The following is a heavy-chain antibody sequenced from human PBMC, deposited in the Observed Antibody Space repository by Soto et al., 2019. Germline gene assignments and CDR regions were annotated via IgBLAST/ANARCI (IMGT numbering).Heavy chain of an antibody. CDR3: ARARVGEYYDSSGYYYFDY. J-gene: IGHJ4*02. CDR1: GYTFTSYG. Sequence: ASVKVSCKASGYTFTSYGISWVRQAPGQGLEWMGWISAYNGNTNYAQKLQGRVTMTTDTSTSTAYMELRSLRSDDTAVYYRARARVGEYYDSSGYYYFDYWGQGTLVTVSS. V-gene: IGHV1-18*01. CDR2: ISAYNGNT. D-gene: IGHD3-22*01.